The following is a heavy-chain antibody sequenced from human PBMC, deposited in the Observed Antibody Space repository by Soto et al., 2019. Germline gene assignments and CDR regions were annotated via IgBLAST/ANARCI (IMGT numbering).Heavy chain of an antibody. V-gene: IGHV4-59*08. CDR2: IYYSGST. CDR1: GGSISSYY. D-gene: IGHD4-17*01. J-gene: IGHJ6*03. Sequence: SETLSLTCTVSGGSISSYYWSWIRQPPGKGLEWIGYIYYSGSTNYNPSLKSRVTISVDTSKNQFSLKLSSVTAADTAVYYCARTSREVRGVTTIYYYYYYMDVWGKGTTVTVSS. CDR3: ARTSREVRGVTTIYYYYYYMDV.